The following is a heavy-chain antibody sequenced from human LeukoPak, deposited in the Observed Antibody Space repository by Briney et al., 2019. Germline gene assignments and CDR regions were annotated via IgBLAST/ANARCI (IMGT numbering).Heavy chain of an antibody. D-gene: IGHD2-15*01. J-gene: IGHJ4*02. CDR1: GFAFSTYE. V-gene: IGHV3-48*03. Sequence: GGSLRLSCAASGFAFSTYEMNWVRQAPGKGLEWVSYISSSGGTIYYADSVKGRFTISRDNAKNSLYLQMNSLRAEDTAIYYCARDLCSGGSCSDYWGQGTLVTVSS. CDR2: ISSSGGTI. CDR3: ARDLCSGGSCSDY.